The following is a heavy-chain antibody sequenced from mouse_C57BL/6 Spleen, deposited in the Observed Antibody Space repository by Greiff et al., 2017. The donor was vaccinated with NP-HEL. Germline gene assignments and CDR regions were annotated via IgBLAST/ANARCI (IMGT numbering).Heavy chain of an antibody. J-gene: IGHJ4*01. D-gene: IGHD2-4*01. CDR1: GYTFTSYW. Sequence: QVQLKQPGAELVKPGASVKVSCKASGYTFTSYWMHWVKQRPGQGLEWIGRIHPSDSDTNYNQKFKGKATLTVDKSSSTAYMQLSSLTSEDSAVYYCATRGSYYDYDGSYAMDYWGQGTSVTVSS. V-gene: IGHV1-74*01. CDR3: ATRGSYYDYDGSYAMDY. CDR2: IHPSDSDT.